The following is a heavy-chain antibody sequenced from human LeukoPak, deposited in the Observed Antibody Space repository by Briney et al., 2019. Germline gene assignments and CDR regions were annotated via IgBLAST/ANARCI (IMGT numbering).Heavy chain of an antibody. J-gene: IGHJ6*03. CDR3: ARPYGDYYYYMDV. CDR2: ISYDGSNK. D-gene: IGHD3-16*01. Sequence: SGGSLRLSCAASGFNFRAYWMSWARQAPGKGLEWVAVISYDGSNKYYADSVKGRFTISRDNSKNTLYLQMNSLRAEDTAVYYCARPYGDYYYYMDVWGKGTTVTVSS. V-gene: IGHV3-30*03. CDR1: GFNFRAYW.